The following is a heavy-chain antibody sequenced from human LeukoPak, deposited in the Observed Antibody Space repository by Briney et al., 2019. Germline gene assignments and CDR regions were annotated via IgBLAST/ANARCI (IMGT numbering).Heavy chain of an antibody. Sequence: SETLSLTCAVYGGSFSGYYWSWIRQPPGKGLEWIGEINHSGSTNYNPSLKSRVTISVDTSKNQFSLQLNSVTPEDMAVYYCARDPGTGSFDYWGQGTLVTVSS. D-gene: IGHD3-10*01. V-gene: IGHV4-34*01. CDR3: ARDPGTGSFDY. J-gene: IGHJ4*02. CDR2: INHSGST. CDR1: GGSFSGYY.